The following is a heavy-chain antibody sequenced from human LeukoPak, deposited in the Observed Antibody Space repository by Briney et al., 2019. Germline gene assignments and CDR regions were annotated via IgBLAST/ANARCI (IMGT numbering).Heavy chain of an antibody. D-gene: IGHD6-19*01. CDR2: IRNDGSNK. V-gene: IGHV3-30*02. CDR1: GFTFSSYG. CDR3: AKDPSFNPSSYDH. J-gene: IGHJ4*02. Sequence: GGSLRLSCAASGFTFSSYGMHWVRQAPGKGLEWVAFIRNDGSNKYYADSVKGRFTISRDNSKNTLYLQMNSLRAEDTAVYQCAKDPSFNPSSYDHWGEGHLITVFS.